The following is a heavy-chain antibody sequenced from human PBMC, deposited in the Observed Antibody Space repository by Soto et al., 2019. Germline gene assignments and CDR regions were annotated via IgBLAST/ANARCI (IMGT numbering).Heavy chain of an antibody. J-gene: IGHJ4*02. CDR3: ARDDEGGSDCDLGY. V-gene: IGHV3-30*03. Sequence: GGSLRLSCDASGFTFNFYGMHWVRQAPGKGLEWVAVISYDGSDKYYADSVRGRFTISRDNTKNSLYLQMNSLRTEDTAVYYCARDDEGGSDCDLGYWGQGTLVTVSS. D-gene: IGHD3-10*01. CDR2: ISYDGSDK. CDR1: GFTFNFYG.